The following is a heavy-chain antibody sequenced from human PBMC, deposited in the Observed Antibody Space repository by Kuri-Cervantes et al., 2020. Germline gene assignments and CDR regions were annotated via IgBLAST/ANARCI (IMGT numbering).Heavy chain of an antibody. J-gene: IGHJ4*02. V-gene: IGHV1-2*02. CDR2: INPNSGGT. CDR1: GYTFTSYD. D-gene: IGHD3-10*01. Sequence: ASVKVSCKASGYTFTSYDINWVRQATGQGLEWMGWINPNSGGTNYAQKFQGRVTMTRDTSISTAYMELSRLRSDDTAVYYCARDRGVIPLIDYWGQGTLVTVSS. CDR3: ARDRGVIPLIDY.